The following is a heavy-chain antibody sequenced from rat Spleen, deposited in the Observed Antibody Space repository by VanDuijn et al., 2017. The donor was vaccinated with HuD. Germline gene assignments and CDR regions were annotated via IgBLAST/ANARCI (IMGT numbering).Heavy chain of an antibody. V-gene: IGHV3-1*01. CDR2: ISYSGST. CDR1: GYSITSNY. Sequence: EVQLQESGPGLVKPSQSLSLTCSVTGYSITSNYWGWIRKFPGNKMECIGHISYSGSTSYNPSLKNRISITSDTSKNQFFLQLNSVTTEDTATYYGARYHYSSYMAYYFDYWGQGVMVTVSS. J-gene: IGHJ2*01. D-gene: IGHD1-2*01. CDR3: ARYHYSSYMAYYFDY.